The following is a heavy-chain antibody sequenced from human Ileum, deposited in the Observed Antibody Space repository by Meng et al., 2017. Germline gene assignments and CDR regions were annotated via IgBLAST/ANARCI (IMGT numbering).Heavy chain of an antibody. CDR1: GGSGSSRSYY. CDR3: ARFYGSGTFEVHDY. J-gene: IGHJ4*02. D-gene: IGHD3-10*01. V-gene: IGHV4-61*01. CDR2: IHYSGSR. Sequence: QRPLQESGPGRVRPSETLSLTCNVSGGSGSSRSYYWSWIRQPPGKGLEWIGLIHYSGSRNYNPSLKSRVTMSVDTSKNQVSLRLTSVTAADTAVYYCARFYGSGTFEVHDYWGQGTLVTVSS.